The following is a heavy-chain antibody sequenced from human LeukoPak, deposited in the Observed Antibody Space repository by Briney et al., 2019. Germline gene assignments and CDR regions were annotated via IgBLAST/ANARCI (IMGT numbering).Heavy chain of an antibody. Sequence: ASVKVSCKASGYTFASYGISWVRQAPGQGLEWMGWISAYNGNTNYAQKLQGRVTVTTDTSTSTAYMDLESLRPDDTAVYYCARVEEIRGGITSFDYWGQGTLVTVSS. J-gene: IGHJ4*02. CDR2: ISAYNGNT. D-gene: IGHD3-10*01. V-gene: IGHV1-18*01. CDR1: GYTFASYG. CDR3: ARVEEIRGGITSFDY.